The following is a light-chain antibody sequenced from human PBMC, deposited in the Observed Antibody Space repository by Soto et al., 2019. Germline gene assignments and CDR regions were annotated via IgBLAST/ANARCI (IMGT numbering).Light chain of an antibody. CDR2: AAS. V-gene: IGKV1-8*01. J-gene: IGKJ1*01. Sequence: AIRMTQSPSSFSASTGDRVTITCRASQGISSYLAWYQQKPGKAPKLLIYAASTLQSGVPSRFSGSGSGTDFPLTISCLQSEDFATYYCQQYYSYPVAFGQGTKVEIK. CDR3: QQYYSYPVA. CDR1: QGISSY.